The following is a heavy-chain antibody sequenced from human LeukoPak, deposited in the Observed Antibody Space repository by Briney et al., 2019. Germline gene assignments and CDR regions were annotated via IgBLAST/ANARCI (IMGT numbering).Heavy chain of an antibody. J-gene: IGHJ4*02. Sequence: SETLSLTCTVSGGSISSLYWSWIRQPPGKGLEWIGYIYSSGSTNYNPSLKSRVTISIDKSKNQFPLKLSSVTVADTAVYYCARSGSGWYFDYWGQGTLVTVSS. D-gene: IGHD6-19*01. V-gene: IGHV4-59*11. CDR3: ARSGSGWYFDY. CDR2: IYSSGST. CDR1: GGSISSLY.